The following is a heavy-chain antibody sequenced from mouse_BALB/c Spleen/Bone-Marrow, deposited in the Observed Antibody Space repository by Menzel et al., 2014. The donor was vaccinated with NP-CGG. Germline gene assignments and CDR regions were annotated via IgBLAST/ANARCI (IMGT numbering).Heavy chain of an antibody. CDR1: GYTFSNYW. CDR3: TTLARNNFDY. J-gene: IGHJ2*01. D-gene: IGHD3-1*01. Sequence: VHVKQSGTVLARPGAAVKMSCKASGYTFSNYWMHWIKQRPGQGLEWIGTIHPGNSDTTYNQKFKGKAKLTAVTSTSTAYMEPSSLTNEDSAVYYCTTLARNNFDYWGQGTTLTVSS. CDR2: IHPGNSDT. V-gene: IGHV1-5*01.